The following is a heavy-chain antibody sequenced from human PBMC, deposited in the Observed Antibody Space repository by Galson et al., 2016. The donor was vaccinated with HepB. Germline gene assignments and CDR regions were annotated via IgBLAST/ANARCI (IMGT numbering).Heavy chain of an antibody. Sequence: SETLSLTCGVSGASFRNLYWSWIRQSPGEGLEWIGEINHRGDTNYNPSLKSRVTISVDTSESQFSLRLQSVTAADTAVYYCASLGKGLYDWGSDRSSDYWGQGTLVTVSS. CDR2: INHRGDT. V-gene: IGHV4-34*01. CDR1: GASFRNLY. J-gene: IGHJ4*02. CDR3: ASLGKGLYDWGSDRSSDY. D-gene: IGHD3-16*02.